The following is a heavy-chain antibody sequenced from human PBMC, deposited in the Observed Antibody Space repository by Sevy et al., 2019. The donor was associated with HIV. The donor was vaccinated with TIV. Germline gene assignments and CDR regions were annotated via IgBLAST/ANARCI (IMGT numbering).Heavy chain of an antibody. CDR1: GYNFNTYT. CDR3: ARFRYAWRGFDY. CDR2: LNPGNGNT. V-gene: IGHV1-3*01. Sequence: ASVKVSCKATGYNFNTYTIHWVRQAPGQSLEWMAWLNPGNGNTKYSQQFRGRVTITRDTSARTVYMELTSLTSEDTAVYFCARFRYAWRGFDYWGQGTLLTASS. J-gene: IGHJ4*02. D-gene: IGHD3-16*02.